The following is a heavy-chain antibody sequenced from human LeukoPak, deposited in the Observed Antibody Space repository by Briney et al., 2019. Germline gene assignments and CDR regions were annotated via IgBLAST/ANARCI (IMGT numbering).Heavy chain of an antibody. CDR3: AREDCTIGAVYSSLLDH. CDR1: GLTFSSDW. D-gene: IGHD2-8*01. CDR2: INSDASTI. V-gene: IGHV3-74*01. J-gene: IGHJ4*02. Sequence: GGSLRLSCAASGLTFSSDWMHWVRQVPGKGLVWVSRINSDASTINYADSVKGRFTISRDNARNTLYLQMNNLRAEDTAVYYCAREDCTIGAVYSSLLDHWGRGTLVTVSS.